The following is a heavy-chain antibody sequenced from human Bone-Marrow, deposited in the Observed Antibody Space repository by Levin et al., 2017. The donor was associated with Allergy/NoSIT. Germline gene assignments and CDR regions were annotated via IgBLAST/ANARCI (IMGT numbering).Heavy chain of an antibody. CDR1: GFTVSSNY. CDR2: IYSGGST. V-gene: IGHV3-66*01. CDR3: ARDSDFWSGDWGSDY. J-gene: IGHJ4*02. D-gene: IGHD3-3*01. Sequence: GESLKISCAASGFTVSSNYMSWVRQAPGKGLEWVSVIYSGGSTYYADSVKGRFTISRDNSKNTLYLQMNSLRAEDTAVYYCARDSDFWSGDWGSDYWGQGTLVTVSS.